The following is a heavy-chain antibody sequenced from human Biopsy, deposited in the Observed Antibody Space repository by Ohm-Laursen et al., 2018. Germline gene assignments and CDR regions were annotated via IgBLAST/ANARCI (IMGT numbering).Heavy chain of an antibody. CDR1: GDAFLGYY. CDR3: ARDLLEWSLPS. CDR2: IYPNSGDT. Sequence: SVKVSCKVSGDAFLGYYLHWVRQAPGQGLEWMGSIYPNSGDTDFAQKFQGRVSMTRDTSVSTAYLELSSLRSDDTAIYYCARDLLEWSLPSWGQGTLVIVSS. J-gene: IGHJ4*02. V-gene: IGHV1-2*02. D-gene: IGHD3-3*01.